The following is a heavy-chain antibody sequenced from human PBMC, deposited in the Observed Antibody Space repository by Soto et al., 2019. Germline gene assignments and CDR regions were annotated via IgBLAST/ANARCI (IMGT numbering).Heavy chain of an antibody. CDR3: ARGDSYGYRTFDY. D-gene: IGHD5-18*01. CDR2: IIPIFGTA. CDR1: GGALSSYA. V-gene: IGHV1-69*01. Sequence: GASVQVSCKASGGALSSYAIIWVRQAPGQGLEWMGGIIPIFGTANYAQKFQGRVTITADESTSTAYMELSSLRSEDTAVYYCARGDSYGYRTFDYWGQGTLVTVSS. J-gene: IGHJ4*02.